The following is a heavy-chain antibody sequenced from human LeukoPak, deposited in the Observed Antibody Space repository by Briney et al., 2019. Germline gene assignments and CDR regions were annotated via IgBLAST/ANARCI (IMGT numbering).Heavy chain of an antibody. J-gene: IGHJ4*02. CDR1: GLTLSNYA. CDR3: AGPKTGWSTTPFDY. CDR2: ISGSTTT. D-gene: IGHD2-15*01. V-gene: IGHV3-23*01. Sequence: AGGSLRLSCAASGLTLSNYAMSWVRQAPGKGLEWVSGISGSTTTYYADSVKGRFTISRDNSKNMLYLQMNSLRAEDTAVYYCAGPKTGWSTTPFDYWGQGTLVTVSS.